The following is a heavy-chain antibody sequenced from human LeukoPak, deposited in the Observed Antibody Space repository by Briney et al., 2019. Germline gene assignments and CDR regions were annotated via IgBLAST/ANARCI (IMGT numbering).Heavy chain of an antibody. Sequence: ASVKVSCKASGYTFTNYYIHWVRQAPGQGLEWMGWINPNSGGTNYAQKFQGRVTMTRDTSISTAYMELSSLRSDDTAVFYCARRLGGGGYDYDYWGQGTLVTVSS. V-gene: IGHV1-2*02. CDR2: INPNSGGT. D-gene: IGHD5-12*01. CDR3: ARRLGGGGYDYDY. CDR1: GYTFTNYY. J-gene: IGHJ4*02.